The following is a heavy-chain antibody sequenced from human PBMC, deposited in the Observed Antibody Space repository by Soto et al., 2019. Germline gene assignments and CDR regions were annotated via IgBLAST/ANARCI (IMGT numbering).Heavy chain of an antibody. J-gene: IGHJ5*02. CDR3: ARDLPTMATITTGWFDP. CDR2: IYYSGST. D-gene: IGHD5-12*01. CDR1: GGSISSYY. Sequence: PSETLSLTCTVSGGSISSYYWSWIRQPPGKGLEWIGYIYYSGSTNYNPSLQGRVTITADESTSTAYMELSSLRSEDTAVYYCARDLPTMATITTGWFDPWGQGTLVTVSS. V-gene: IGHV4-59*01.